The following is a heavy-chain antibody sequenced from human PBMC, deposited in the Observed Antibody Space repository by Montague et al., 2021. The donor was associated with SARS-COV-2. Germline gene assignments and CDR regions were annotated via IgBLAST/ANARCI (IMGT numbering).Heavy chain of an antibody. CDR3: ARGGATYYYDTSGYVNAFDT. CDR1: GDSISTYY. Sequence: SETLSLIYTVSGDSISTYYWSWIRQPPGKGLEWIGYIYYNGYTNYNPSLKSRVTISVDTSKNQFSLRLSSVTAADTAVYFCARGGATYYYDTSGYVNAFDTWGQGTMVTVSS. J-gene: IGHJ3*02. V-gene: IGHV4-59*01. D-gene: IGHD3-22*01. CDR2: IYYNGYT.